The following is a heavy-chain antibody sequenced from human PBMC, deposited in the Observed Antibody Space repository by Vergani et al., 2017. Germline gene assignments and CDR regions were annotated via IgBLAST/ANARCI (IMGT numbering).Heavy chain of an antibody. J-gene: IGHJ5*02. CDR1: GGSISSSSYY. CDR3: AREYSGYDKFDP. Sequence: QLQLQESGPGLVKPSETLSLTCTVSGGSISSSSYYWGWIRQPPGKGLEWIGSIYYSGSTYYNPSLKSRVTISVDTSKNQFSLKLSSVTAADTAVYYCAREYSGYDKFDPWGQGTLVTVSS. D-gene: IGHD5-12*01. CDR2: IYYSGST. V-gene: IGHV4-39*07.